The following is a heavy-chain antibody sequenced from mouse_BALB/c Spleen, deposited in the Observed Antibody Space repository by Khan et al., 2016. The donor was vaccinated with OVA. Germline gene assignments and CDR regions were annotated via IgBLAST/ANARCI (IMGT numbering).Heavy chain of an antibody. Sequence: QIQLVQSGPELKKPGESVKISCKASGYTFTNYGINWVKQAPGKGLKWMGWINTNTGEPTYAEEFKGRFAFSLETSASTAYLQLNNLTNEDTAAYFCAGGNYYGINSWFAYWGQGTLVTVSA. CDR2: INTNTGEP. D-gene: IGHD1-1*01. CDR1: GYTFTNYG. CDR3: AGGNYYGINSWFAY. J-gene: IGHJ3*01. V-gene: IGHV9-3*02.